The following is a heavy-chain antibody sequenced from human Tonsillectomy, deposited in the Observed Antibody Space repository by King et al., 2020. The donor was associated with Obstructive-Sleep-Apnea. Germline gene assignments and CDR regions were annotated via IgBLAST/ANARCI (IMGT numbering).Heavy chain of an antibody. CDR2: ISYDGSNK. J-gene: IGHJ4*02. CDR3: ARGSPGISSGYYYGSRPSGGYYFDY. CDR1: GFTFSSYA. Sequence: VQLVESGGGVVQPGRSLRLSCAASGFTFSSYAMHWVRQAPGKGLEWVAVISYDGSNKYYADSVKGRFTISRDNSKNTLYLQMNSRRAEDTAVYYCARGSPGISSGYYYGSRPSGGYYFDYWGQGTLVTVSS. V-gene: IGHV3-30*04. D-gene: IGHD3-22*01.